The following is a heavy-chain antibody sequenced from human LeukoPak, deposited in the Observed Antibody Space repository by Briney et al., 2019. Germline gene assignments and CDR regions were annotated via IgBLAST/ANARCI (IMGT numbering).Heavy chain of an antibody. CDR2: INHSGST. CDR3: ARGLGYCSSTSCSYYYYYGMDV. V-gene: IGHV4-34*01. J-gene: IGHJ6*02. CDR1: GGSFSGYY. D-gene: IGHD2-2*01. Sequence: SETLSLTCAVYGGSFSGYYWSWIRQPPGKGLEWIGEINHSGSTNYNPSLKSRVTISVDTSKNQFSLKLSPVTAADTAVYYCARGLGYCSSTSCSYYYYYGMDVWGQGTTVTVSS.